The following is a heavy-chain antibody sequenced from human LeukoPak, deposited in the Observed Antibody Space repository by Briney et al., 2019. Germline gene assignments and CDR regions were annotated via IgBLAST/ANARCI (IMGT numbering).Heavy chain of an antibody. J-gene: IGHJ4*02. D-gene: IGHD3-9*01. CDR3: ARQRTRLYYDILTGYYGDDFDY. Sequence: PSETLSLTCTVSGGSISSSSYYWGWIRQPPGKGLEWIGSIYYSGSTYYNPPLKSRVTISVDTSKNQFSLKLSSVTAADTAVYYCARQRTRLYYDILTGYYGDDFDYWGQGTLVTVSS. V-gene: IGHV4-39*01. CDR2: IYYSGST. CDR1: GGSISSSSYY.